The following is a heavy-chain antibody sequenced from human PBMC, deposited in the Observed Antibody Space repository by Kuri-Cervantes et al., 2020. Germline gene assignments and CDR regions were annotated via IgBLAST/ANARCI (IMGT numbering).Heavy chain of an antibody. J-gene: IGHJ4*02. CDR1: GYTFTSYG. D-gene: IGHD1-26*01. V-gene: IGHV1-18*01. CDR2: ISAYNGNT. Sequence: ASVKVSCKASGYTFTSYGISWVRQAPGQGLEWMGWISAYNGNTNYAQKLQGRVTMTTDTSTSTAYMELSRLRSDDTAVYYCASQRDVGAATGSDFDYWGQGTLVTVSS. CDR3: ASQRDVGAATGSDFDY.